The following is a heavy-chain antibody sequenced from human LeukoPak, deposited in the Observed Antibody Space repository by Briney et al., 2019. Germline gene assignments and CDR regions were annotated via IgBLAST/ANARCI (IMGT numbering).Heavy chain of an antibody. Sequence: ASVKVSCKASGGTFSSYAISWVRQAPGQGLEWMGGIIPIFGTANYAQKFQGRVTITADKSTSTAYMELSSLRSEDTAVYYCAREAGSGWYLGYYYFDYWGQGTLVTVSS. CDR1: GGTFSSYA. J-gene: IGHJ4*02. V-gene: IGHV1-69*06. CDR3: AREAGSGWYLGYYYFDY. CDR2: IIPIFGTA. D-gene: IGHD6-19*01.